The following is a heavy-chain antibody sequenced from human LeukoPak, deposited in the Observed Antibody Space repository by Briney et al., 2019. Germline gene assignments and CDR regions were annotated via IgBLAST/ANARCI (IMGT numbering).Heavy chain of an antibody. V-gene: IGHV5-51*01. CDR1: GYSFTSYW. Sequence: GESLKISCKGSGYSFTSYWIGWVRQMPGKGLEWMGIIYPGDSDTRYSPSFQGQVTISADKSISTAYLQWSSLKASDTAMYYCARQFGYCSSTSCSGDYYYGMDVWGQGTTVTVSS. CDR3: ARQFGYCSSTSCSGDYYYGMDV. J-gene: IGHJ6*02. CDR2: IYPGDSDT. D-gene: IGHD2-2*01.